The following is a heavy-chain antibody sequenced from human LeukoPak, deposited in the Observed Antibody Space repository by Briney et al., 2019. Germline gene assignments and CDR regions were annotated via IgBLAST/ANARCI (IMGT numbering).Heavy chain of an antibody. J-gene: IGHJ4*02. CDR3: ARDTRSYYDSSGYYDY. CDR2: IYYSGST. Sequence: SETLSLTCTVSRGSISTYYWSWIRQPPGKGLEWIGYIYYSGSTNYNPSLKSRVTISVDTSKNQFSLKLSSVTAADTAVYYCARDTRSYYDSSGYYDYWGQGTLVTVSS. CDR1: RGSISTYY. D-gene: IGHD3-22*01. V-gene: IGHV4-59*01.